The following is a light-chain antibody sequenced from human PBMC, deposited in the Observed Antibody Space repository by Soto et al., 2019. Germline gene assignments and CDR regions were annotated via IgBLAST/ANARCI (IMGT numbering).Light chain of an antibody. J-gene: IGLJ2*01. CDR1: RSNIGAGYD. V-gene: IGLV1-40*01. Sequence: QSVLTQPPSVSGAPGQRVTISCTGSRSNIGAGYDVHWYQQRPGTAPKLLIYVNSNRPSGVPDRFSGSKSGTSASLAITGLQAEDEAYYYCQSYDGGLSGSEVFGGGTKLTVL. CDR3: QSYDGGLSGSEV. CDR2: VNS.